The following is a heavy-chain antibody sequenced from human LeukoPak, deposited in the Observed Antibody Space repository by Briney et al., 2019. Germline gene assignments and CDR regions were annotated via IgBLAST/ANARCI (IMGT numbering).Heavy chain of an antibody. D-gene: IGHD2-2*01. CDR3: ARSSDIVVVPAAI. CDR2: IEPSDSYT. V-gene: IGHV5-10-1*01. J-gene: IGHJ4*02. Sequence: GESLKISCKGSGYSFTSYWISWVRQMPGKGLEWMGRIEPSDSYTTYSPSFQGHVTISADKPISTAYLQWSSLKASDTAMYYCARSSDIVVVPAAIWGQGTLVTVSS. CDR1: GYSFTSYW.